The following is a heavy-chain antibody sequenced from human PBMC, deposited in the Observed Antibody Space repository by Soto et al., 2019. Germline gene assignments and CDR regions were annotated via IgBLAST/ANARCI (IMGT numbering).Heavy chain of an antibody. CDR2: ILVDGRT. CDR1: GFICSSYD. D-gene: IGHD2-8*02. CDR3: AKATATGGGAFDI. J-gene: IGHJ3*02. V-gene: IGHV3-23*01. Sequence: GGSLRLSCAASGFICSSYDMSWVRQAPGKGLEWVSTILVDGRTFYVDSVKGRFTISRDSPQNTVYLQMNSLTAGDTALYYCAKATATGGGAFDICVQGTMVTVSS.